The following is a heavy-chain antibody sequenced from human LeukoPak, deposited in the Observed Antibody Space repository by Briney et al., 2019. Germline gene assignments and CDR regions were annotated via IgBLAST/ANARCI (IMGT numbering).Heavy chain of an antibody. V-gene: IGHV1-2*02. CDR3: ARALVSNYGHDAFDF. CDR2: INPNTGGT. Sequence: ASVKVSCKTSGYTFTGYYIHWVRQAPGQGLELLGWINPNTGGTNYAQTFQGRVVLTSDTSVETAYVDLSSLKSDDTAIYYCARALVSNYGHDAFDFWGQGTMVTVSS. D-gene: IGHD4-11*01. CDR1: GYTFTGYY. J-gene: IGHJ3*01.